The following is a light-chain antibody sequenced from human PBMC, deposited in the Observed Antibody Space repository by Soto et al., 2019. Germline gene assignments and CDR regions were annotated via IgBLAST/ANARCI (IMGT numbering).Light chain of an antibody. Sequence: EVVLTQSPGTLSLSPGERATLSCRASQSVSSTYLAWYQRRPGQAPRLLIYGASSRATGIPDRFSGSGSETDFTLTISRLEPDDFAVYYCQEYGNSRTFGQGTKVEIK. J-gene: IGKJ1*01. CDR3: QEYGNSRT. V-gene: IGKV3-20*01. CDR1: QSVSSTY. CDR2: GAS.